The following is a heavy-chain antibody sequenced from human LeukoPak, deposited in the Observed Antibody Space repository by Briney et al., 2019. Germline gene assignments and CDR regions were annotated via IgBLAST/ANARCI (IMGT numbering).Heavy chain of an antibody. Sequence: GGSLRLSCAASGFTVGSNYMSWVRQAPGRGLEWVSYISSSSNNIHYANSVRGRFTISRDNAKNSVYLQMNSLRAEDTAIYYCARAAGWFDPWGQGTLVTVSS. J-gene: IGHJ5*02. CDR2: ISSSSNNI. V-gene: IGHV3-11*01. CDR1: GFTVGSNY. CDR3: ARAAGWFDP.